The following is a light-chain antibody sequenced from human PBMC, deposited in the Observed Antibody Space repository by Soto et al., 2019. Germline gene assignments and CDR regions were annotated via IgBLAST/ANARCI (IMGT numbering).Light chain of an antibody. Sequence: DIQMTQSPSSLSASVGDRVTITCRASQGINNYLAWYQQRPGKVPRLLIYAASTLQSGVPSRLSGNGSGTDFTRTTSSLQPEDVATYYCQKYDNAPWTFGQGPKVDVK. CDR2: AAS. CDR3: QKYDNAPWT. CDR1: QGINNY. J-gene: IGKJ1*01. V-gene: IGKV1-27*01.